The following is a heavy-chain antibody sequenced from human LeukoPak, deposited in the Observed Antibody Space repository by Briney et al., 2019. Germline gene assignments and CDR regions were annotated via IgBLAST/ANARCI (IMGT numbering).Heavy chain of an antibody. V-gene: IGHV3-20*01. Sequence: GGSLRLSCAASGFTFDDYGMSWVRQAPGKGLEWVSGINWNGGSTGYADSVKGRFTISRDNAKNSLYLQMNSLRAEDTALYHCARDGGIAVAGKGLLNNWGQGTLVTVSS. D-gene: IGHD6-19*01. J-gene: IGHJ4*02. CDR1: GFTFDDYG. CDR2: INWNGGST. CDR3: ARDGGIAVAGKGLLNN.